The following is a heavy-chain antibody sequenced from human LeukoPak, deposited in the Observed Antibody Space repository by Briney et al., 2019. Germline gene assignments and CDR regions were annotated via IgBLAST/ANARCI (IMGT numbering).Heavy chain of an antibody. CDR2: IHYTGTT. Sequence: PSETLSLTCTVSGGSISNYYWNWIRQPPGKGLEWIAYIHYTGTTNYNPSLKSRVTISVDTSRNQFSLKLSSVTAADTAVYYCARAKSYGDYGGFDFWGQGTLVTVSS. J-gene: IGHJ4*02. V-gene: IGHV4-59*08. CDR3: ARAKSYGDYGGFDF. D-gene: IGHD4-17*01. CDR1: GGSISNYY.